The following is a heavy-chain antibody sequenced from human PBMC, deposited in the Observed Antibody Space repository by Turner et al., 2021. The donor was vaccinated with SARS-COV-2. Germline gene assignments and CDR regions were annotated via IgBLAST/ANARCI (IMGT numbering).Heavy chain of an antibody. Sequence: QLQLQASGPGLLQPSQTLSLNCTVSGCSISSSSYYRGWIRSPPGKGLEWIEIIYYGGSTYYYPSLKSLVTISVDTSKNQFSLKLSSVTAADTAVYYCASLWFGELYYFDYWGQGTLVTVSS. V-gene: IGHV4-39*01. CDR1: GCSISSSSYY. J-gene: IGHJ4*02. CDR3: ASLWFGELYYFDY. CDR2: IYYGGST. D-gene: IGHD3-10*01.